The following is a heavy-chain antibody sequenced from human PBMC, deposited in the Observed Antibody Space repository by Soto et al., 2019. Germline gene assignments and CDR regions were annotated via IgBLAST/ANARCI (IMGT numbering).Heavy chain of an antibody. J-gene: IGHJ4*02. CDR1: GFAFDRFA. CDR2: ISYSGGSR. V-gene: IGHV3-23*01. Sequence: EVKLLESGGGLVQPGGSLRLSCTASGFAFDRFAMNWVRQAPGKGLQWVSSISYSGGSRDYADSVKGRFTVSRDNSKKTLFLQINNLRTEDTAVYYCAKATDTEYYDIDYWGQGTLVTVAS. D-gene: IGHD3-9*01. CDR3: AKATDTEYYDIDY.